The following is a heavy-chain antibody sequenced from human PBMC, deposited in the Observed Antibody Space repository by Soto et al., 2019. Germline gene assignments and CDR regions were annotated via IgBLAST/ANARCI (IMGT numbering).Heavy chain of an antibody. J-gene: IGHJ6*01. V-gene: IGHV4-59*01. CDR2: IYYTGTT. Sequence: SEALSVYCTISVGSISIYYWTWIGQSPGMGLEWIGYIYYTGTTKFNPSLKSRVTVSVDTSKNQLSLNLNSVTPADTAVYYCARSPPPHYNIDVWGQGTTVTVSS. CDR1: VGSISIYY. CDR3: ARSPPPHYNIDV.